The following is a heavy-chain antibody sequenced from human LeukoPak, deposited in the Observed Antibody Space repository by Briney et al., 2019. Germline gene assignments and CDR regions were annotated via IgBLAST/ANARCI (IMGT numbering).Heavy chain of an antibody. V-gene: IGHV1-18*01. CDR2: ISAYNGNT. CDR3: ARGRKNYCSSSSCYLNWFDP. CDR1: GYTFTSYG. D-gene: IGHD2-15*01. J-gene: IGHJ5*02. Sequence: ASVKVSCKASGYTFTSYGISWVRQAPGQGLEWMGWISAYNGNTNYAQKLQGRVTMTTDTSTSTAYMELRSLRSDDTAVYYCARGRKNYCSSSSCYLNWFDPCGQGTLVTVSS.